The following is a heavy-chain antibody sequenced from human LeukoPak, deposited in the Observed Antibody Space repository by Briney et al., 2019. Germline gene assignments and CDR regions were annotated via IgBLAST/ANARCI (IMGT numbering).Heavy chain of an antibody. V-gene: IGHV4-61*01. Sequence: PSETLSLTCTVSGGSISSSSYYWGWIRQPPGKGLEWIGYIYYSGSTNYNPSLKSRVTISVDTSKNQFSLKLSSVTAADTAVYYCARDDSDYGMDVWGQGTTVTVSS. CDR3: ARDDSDYGMDV. CDR2: IYYSGST. CDR1: GGSISSSSYY. D-gene: IGHD2-21*01. J-gene: IGHJ6*02.